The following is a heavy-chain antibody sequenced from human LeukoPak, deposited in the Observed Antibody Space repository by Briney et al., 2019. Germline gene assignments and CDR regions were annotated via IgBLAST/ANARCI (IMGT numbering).Heavy chain of an antibody. Sequence: PGRSLRLSCAASGFNFTTYGMHWDRQAPGKGLEWVALVWYDGTIKYYADSVKGRFTISRDNSKNTLFLQMSSLRAEDTALYYCARGGRGASNWTPYNWFDPWGQGTLVTVSS. CDR1: GFNFTTYG. J-gene: IGHJ5*02. CDR2: VWYDGTIK. CDR3: ARGGRGASNWTPYNWFDP. D-gene: IGHD3/OR15-3a*01. V-gene: IGHV3-33*01.